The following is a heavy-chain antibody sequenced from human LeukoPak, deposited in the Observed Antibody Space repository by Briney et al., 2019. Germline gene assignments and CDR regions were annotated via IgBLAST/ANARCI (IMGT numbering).Heavy chain of an antibody. V-gene: IGHV3-7*03. CDR2: IKQDGSEK. D-gene: IGHD3-10*01. CDR3: AKDHQDYYGSGSFYRGGFFDY. J-gene: IGHJ4*02. Sequence: QSGGSLRLSCAASGFTFSSYGMHWVRQAPGKGLEWVANIKQDGSEKYYVDSVKGRFTISRDNSKNTLYLQMNSLRAEDTAVYYCAKDHQDYYGSGSFYRGGFFDYWGQGTLVTVSS. CDR1: GFTFSSYG.